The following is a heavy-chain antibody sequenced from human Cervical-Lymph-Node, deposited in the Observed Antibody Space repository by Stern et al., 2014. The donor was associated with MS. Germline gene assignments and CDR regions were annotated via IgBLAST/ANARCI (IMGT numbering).Heavy chain of an antibody. CDR1: GGSISSSGYY. CDR3: ATTRWDLFTWNWFDP. V-gene: IGHV4-61*02. J-gene: IGHJ5*02. Sequence: QVQLVQSGPGLVKPSQTLSLTCTVSGGSISSSGYYWSWIRQPADKGLEWIGRIPDSGSTYYNPSLKSRVTISMDTDKNQFSLKMPPVPAADTAVYYCATTRWDLFTWNWFDPWGQGTLVTVSS. D-gene: IGHD1-26*01. CDR2: IPDSGST.